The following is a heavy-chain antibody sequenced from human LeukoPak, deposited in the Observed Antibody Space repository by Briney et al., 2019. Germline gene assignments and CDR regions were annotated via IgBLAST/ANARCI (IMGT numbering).Heavy chain of an antibody. D-gene: IGHD2-8*02. Sequence: GGSLRLSCTVSEFTFSSYEMNWVRQAPGKGLEWVSYISSSGSTVYYADSVRGRFTISRDNSKSTLSLQMNSLRAEDTAIYYCATYRQVLLPFESWGQGTLVTVSS. J-gene: IGHJ4*02. CDR2: ISSSGSTV. CDR3: ATYRQVLLPFES. V-gene: IGHV3-48*03. CDR1: EFTFSSYE.